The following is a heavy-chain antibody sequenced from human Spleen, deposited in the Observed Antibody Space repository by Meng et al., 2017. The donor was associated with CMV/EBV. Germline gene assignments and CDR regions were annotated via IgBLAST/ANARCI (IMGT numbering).Heavy chain of an antibody. CDR2: IGNDDGRTK. CDR1: GFTFSSYW. J-gene: IGHJ5*02. CDR3: AKDRPGILGLDP. V-gene: IGHV3-30*02. Sequence: GGSLRLSCAASGFTFSSYWMSWVRQAPGKGLEWVAYIGNDDGRTKYYPDSMRGRFTISRDNSKNTVYLQMNSLRTEDTAVYYCAKDRPGILGLDPWGQGTLVTVSS. D-gene: IGHD3-10*01.